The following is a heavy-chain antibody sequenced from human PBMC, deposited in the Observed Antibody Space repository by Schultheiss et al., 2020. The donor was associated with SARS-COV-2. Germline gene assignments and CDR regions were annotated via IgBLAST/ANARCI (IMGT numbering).Heavy chain of an antibody. V-gene: IGHV5-51*01. Sequence: GESLKISCQGSGYSFADYWIAWVRQMPGKGLEWMGIIYPGDSDTRYSPSFQDQVTISADKSISTAYLQWTSLRASDSAMYYCARHAGERWLQPPYYYYYGMDVWGQGTTVTVSS. CDR2: IYPGDSDT. CDR3: ARHAGERWLQPPYYYYYGMDV. J-gene: IGHJ6*02. D-gene: IGHD5-24*01. CDR1: GYSFADYW.